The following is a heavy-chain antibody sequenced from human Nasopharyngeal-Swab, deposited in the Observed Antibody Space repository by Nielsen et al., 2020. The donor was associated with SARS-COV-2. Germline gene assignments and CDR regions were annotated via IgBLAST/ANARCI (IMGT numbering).Heavy chain of an antibody. V-gene: IGHV1-45*02. Sequence: SVKVSCKASGFSITYRFLHWTRQAPGQALEWMGWITPFNGNAKYAQKFQGRVSITRDGSRTTASLELSSPRPDDTAMYFCASGQCINGVCNPTDGLDVWGQGTSVTVS. J-gene: IGHJ6*02. CDR3: ASGQCINGVCNPTDGLDV. D-gene: IGHD2-8*01. CDR2: ITPFNGNA. CDR1: GFSITYRF.